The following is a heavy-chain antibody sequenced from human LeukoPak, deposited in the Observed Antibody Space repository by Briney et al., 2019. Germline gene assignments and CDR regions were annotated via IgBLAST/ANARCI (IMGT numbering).Heavy chain of an antibody. CDR1: GGTFSIYA. J-gene: IGHJ4*02. CDR3: ATVEASGSYGY. Sequence: ASVKVSCRSSGGTFSIYAIGWVRQAPGQGREGMGWISAYNGNTNYAQKLQGRVTMNTDTSTSTADMELRSMRPDDTAVYYCATVEASGSYGYWGQGTLVTVSS. CDR2: ISAYNGNT. D-gene: IGHD1-26*01. V-gene: IGHV1-18*01.